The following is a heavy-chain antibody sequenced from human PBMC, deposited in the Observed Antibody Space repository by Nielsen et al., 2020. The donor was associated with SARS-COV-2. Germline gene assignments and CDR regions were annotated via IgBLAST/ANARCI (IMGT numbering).Heavy chain of an antibody. CDR2: IIPIFGTA. V-gene: IGHV1-69*01. CDR3: ARDGAAAGTWNWFDP. J-gene: IGHJ5*02. Sequence: WVRQAPGQGLEWMGGIIPIFGTANYAQKFQGRVTITADESTSTAYMELSSLRSEDTAVYYCARDGAAAGTWNWFDPWGQGTLVTVSS. D-gene: IGHD6-13*01.